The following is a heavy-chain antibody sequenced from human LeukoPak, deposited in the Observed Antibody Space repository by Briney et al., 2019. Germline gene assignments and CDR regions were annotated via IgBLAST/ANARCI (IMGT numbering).Heavy chain of an antibody. V-gene: IGHV3-48*03. CDR3: ARAALWFHY. Sequence: PGGSLRLSCAASGFTFSSYEMNWVRQAPGKGLEWVSYISSSGSTIYYADSVKGRFTISRDNAKNSLYLQMNSLRAEDTAVYCCARAALWFHYWGQGTLVTVSS. CDR2: ISSSGSTI. J-gene: IGHJ4*02. D-gene: IGHD3-10*01. CDR1: GFTFSSYE.